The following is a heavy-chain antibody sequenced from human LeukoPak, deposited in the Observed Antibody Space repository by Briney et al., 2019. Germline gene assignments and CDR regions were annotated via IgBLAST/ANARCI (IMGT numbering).Heavy chain of an antibody. J-gene: IGHJ4*02. V-gene: IGHV4-59*08. Sequence: KPSETLSLTCTLSGDSIGRYYWSWIRQPPGKGLEWIGYIYYSGGTNYNPSLKSRVTISVDTSKNQFSLKLSSVTAADTAVYYCARHGSDWTFDFWGQGLLVSVSS. CDR1: GDSIGRYY. D-gene: IGHD2-21*02. CDR2: IYYSGGT. CDR3: ARHGSDWTFDF.